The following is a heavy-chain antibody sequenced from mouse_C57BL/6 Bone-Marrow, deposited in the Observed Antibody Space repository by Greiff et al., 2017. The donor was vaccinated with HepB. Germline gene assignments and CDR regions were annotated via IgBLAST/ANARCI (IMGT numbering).Heavy chain of an antibody. CDR3: ATWLLVRDY. J-gene: IGHJ4*01. CDR2: IWTGGGT. Sequence: VQVVESGPGLVAPSQSLSITCTVSGFSFTSYAISWVRQPPGKGLEWLGVIWTGGGTNYNSALKSRLSISKDNSKSQVFLKMNSLQTDDTARYYCATWLLVRDYWGQGTSVTVSS. CDR1: GFSFTSYA. D-gene: IGHD2-3*01. V-gene: IGHV2-9-1*01.